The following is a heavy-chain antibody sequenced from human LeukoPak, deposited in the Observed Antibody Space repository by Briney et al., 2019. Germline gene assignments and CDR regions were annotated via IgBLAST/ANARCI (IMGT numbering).Heavy chain of an antibody. Sequence: SQTLSLTCTVSGGSISSGDYYWSWIRQPPGKGLEWIGYIYYSGSTYYNPSLKSRVTISVDTSKNQFSLKLSSVTAADTAVYYCARDVVGYCGGGSCFPYGMDVWGQGTTVTVSS. J-gene: IGHJ6*02. V-gene: IGHV4-30-4*01. CDR1: GGSISSGDYY. CDR3: ARDVVGYCGGGSCFPYGMDV. D-gene: IGHD2-15*01. CDR2: IYYSGST.